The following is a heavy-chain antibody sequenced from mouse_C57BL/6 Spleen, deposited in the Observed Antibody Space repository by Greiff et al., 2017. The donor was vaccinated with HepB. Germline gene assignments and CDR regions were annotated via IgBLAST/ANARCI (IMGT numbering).Heavy chain of an antibody. CDR2: INPSTGGT. J-gene: IGHJ3*01. Sequence: VQLQQSGPELVKPGASVKISCKASGYSFTGYYMNWVKQSPEKSLEWIGEINPSTGGTTYNQKFKAKATLTVDKSSSTAYMQLKSLTSEDSAVYYCARLHYYDYSWCAYWGQGTLVTVSA. D-gene: IGHD2-4*01. CDR1: GYSFTGYY. CDR3: ARLHYYDYSWCAY. V-gene: IGHV1-42*01.